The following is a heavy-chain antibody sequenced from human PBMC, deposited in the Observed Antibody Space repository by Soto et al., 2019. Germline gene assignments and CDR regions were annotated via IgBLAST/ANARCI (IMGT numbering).Heavy chain of an antibody. CDR1: GGTFSSYA. CDR3: AREPVPLAYCGGDCPAGYFDY. Sequence: SVKVSCKASGGTFSSYAISWVRQAPGQGLEWMGGIIPIFGTANYAQKFQGRVTITADDSTSTAYMELSSLRFEDTPVYYFAREPVPLAYCGGDCPAGYFDYWGQGTLVTVSS. V-gene: IGHV1-69*13. CDR2: IIPIFGTA. D-gene: IGHD2-21*02. J-gene: IGHJ4*02.